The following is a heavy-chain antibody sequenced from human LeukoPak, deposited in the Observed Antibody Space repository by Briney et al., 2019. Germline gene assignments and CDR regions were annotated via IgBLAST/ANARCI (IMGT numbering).Heavy chain of an antibody. D-gene: IGHD3-22*01. J-gene: IGHJ4*02. CDR3: ARGPGYYDSSGYYSGPFDY. V-gene: IGHV4-31*11. CDR1: GGSISSSSYY. CDR2: IYYSGST. Sequence: SSETLSLTCAVSGGSISSSSYYWGWIRQHPGKGLEWIGYIYYSGSTYYNPSLKSRVTISVDTSKSQFSLKLSSVTATDTAVYYCARGPGYYDSSGYYSGPFDYWGQGTLVTVSS.